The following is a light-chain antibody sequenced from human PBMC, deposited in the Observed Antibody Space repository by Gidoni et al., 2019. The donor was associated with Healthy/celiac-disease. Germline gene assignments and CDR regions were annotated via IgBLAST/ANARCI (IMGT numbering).Light chain of an antibody. J-gene: IGKJ2*01. CDR2: DAS. Sequence: EIVLTQSLATLSLSPGGRATLPCRASQSVISYLAWYQQKPGQAPRLLIYDASNRATGIPARFSGSGSGTDFTLTISSLEPEDFAVYYCQQRSNWPPYTFGQGTKLEIK. CDR3: QQRSNWPPYT. V-gene: IGKV3-11*01. CDR1: QSVISY.